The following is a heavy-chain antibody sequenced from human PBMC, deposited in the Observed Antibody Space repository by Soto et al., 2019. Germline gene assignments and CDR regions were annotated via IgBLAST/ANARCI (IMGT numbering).Heavy chain of an antibody. CDR1: GGSFSGYY. CDR2: INHSGST. V-gene: IGHV4-34*01. Sequence: SETLSLTCAVYGGSFSGYYWSWIRQPPGKGLEWIGEINHSGSTNYNPSLKSRVTISVDTSKNQFSLKLSSVTAADTAVYYCARGRLRVDYWGQGTLVTVSS. CDR3: ARGRLRVDY. D-gene: IGHD4-17*01. J-gene: IGHJ4*02.